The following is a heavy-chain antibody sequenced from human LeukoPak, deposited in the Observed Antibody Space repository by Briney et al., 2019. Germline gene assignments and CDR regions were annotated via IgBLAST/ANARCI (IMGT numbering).Heavy chain of an antibody. CDR3: ANYCSGGSCYSGNAFDI. Sequence: ASVKVSCKASGYTFTGYYMHWVRQAPGQGLEWMGWINPNSGGTNYAQKFQGRVTMTRDTSISTAYMELNRLRSDDTAVYYCANYCSGGSCYSGNAFDIWGQGTMVTVSS. D-gene: IGHD2-15*01. CDR2: INPNSGGT. CDR1: GYTFTGYY. V-gene: IGHV1-2*02. J-gene: IGHJ3*02.